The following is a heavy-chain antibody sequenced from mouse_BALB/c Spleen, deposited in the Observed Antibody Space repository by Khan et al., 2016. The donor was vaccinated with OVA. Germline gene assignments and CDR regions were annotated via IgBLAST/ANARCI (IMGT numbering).Heavy chain of an antibody. Sequence: QIQLVQSGAELARPGASVKMSCKASGYTFTSYTMHWVKQRPGQGLEWIGYINPSSGYTNSNQKFKDKATLTADKSSRTAYMQQSSLTSEDSAVYYCAREGAYYRNDGCVADWGQGTLVTVSA. J-gene: IGHJ3*01. CDR3: AREGAYYRNDGCVAD. CDR2: INPSSGYT. V-gene: IGHV1-4*01. CDR1: GYTFTSYT. D-gene: IGHD2-14*01.